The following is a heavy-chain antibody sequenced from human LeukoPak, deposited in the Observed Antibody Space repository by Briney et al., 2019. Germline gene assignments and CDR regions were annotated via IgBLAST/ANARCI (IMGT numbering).Heavy chain of an antibody. CDR3: ARDGNYYDGGAYYDAFDL. CDR2: ISGSGSYI. V-gene: IGHV3-21*01. J-gene: IGHJ3*01. CDR1: GFTLSSYS. Sequence: GGSLRLSCAASGFTLSSYSMNWVRQAPGKGLEWVSSISGSGSYISYADSLKGRFTISRDNGKKALYLQVSGLGAEDTAVYYCARDGNYYDGGAYYDAFDLWGQGTMVIVSS. D-gene: IGHD3-22*01.